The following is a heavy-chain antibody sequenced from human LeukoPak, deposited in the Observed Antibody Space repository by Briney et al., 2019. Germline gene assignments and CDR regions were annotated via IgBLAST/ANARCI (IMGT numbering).Heavy chain of an antibody. J-gene: IGHJ4*02. D-gene: IGHD3-22*01. CDR2: INPNSGGT. V-gene: IGHV1-2*02. CDR3: ARGWAFDFAGYYFALGY. Sequence: ASVKVSCKASGYTFTSYYMHWVRQAPGQGLEWMGWINPNSGGTNYTQKFQGRVTMTRGTSISTAYMELRRLTSDDTAVYYCARGWAFDFAGYYFALGYWGQGTLVPVSS. CDR1: GYTFTSYY.